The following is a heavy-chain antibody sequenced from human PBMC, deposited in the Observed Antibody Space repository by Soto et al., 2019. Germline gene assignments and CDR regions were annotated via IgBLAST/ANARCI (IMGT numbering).Heavy chain of an antibody. J-gene: IGHJ4*02. V-gene: IGHV1-18*01. CDR2: TSAYNANT. Sequence: QVQLVQSGAEVKKPGASVKVSCKASGYTFTSYGISWVRQAPGQGLEWMGWTSAYNANTNYAQKLQGRVTMTTATSTSTAYMELRSLTSDDTSVYYCARSSRVRDLLFDYWGQGTLVTVSS. CDR3: ARSSRVRDLLFDY. D-gene: IGHD3-10*01. CDR1: GYTFTSYG.